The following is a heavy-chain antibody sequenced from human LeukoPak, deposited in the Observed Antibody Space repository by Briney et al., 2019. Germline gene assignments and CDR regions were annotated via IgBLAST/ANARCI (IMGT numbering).Heavy chain of an antibody. D-gene: IGHD6-13*01. CDR3: AREEGAPIAAANV. J-gene: IGHJ3*01. CDR2: ISAYNGNT. Sequence: ASVKVSCKVSGYTFTTYYISWVRQAPGQGLEWMGWISAYNGNTNYAQKFQGRVTMTTDTSTSTAYMELRSLRSDDTAVYYCAREEGAPIAAANVWGLGTMVTVSS. V-gene: IGHV1-18*01. CDR1: GYTFTTYY.